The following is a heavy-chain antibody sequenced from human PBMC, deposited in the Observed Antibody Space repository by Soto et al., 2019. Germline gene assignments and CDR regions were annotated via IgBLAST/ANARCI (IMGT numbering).Heavy chain of an antibody. CDR1: GFTFTSYL. CDR2: ISSSSSYT. Sequence: AASGFTFTSYLMGWLRQAPGKGLERVSYISSSSSYTNYADSVKGRFTISRDNAKNSLYLQMNSLRAEDTAVYYCASRRYYYGSGSYHYFQHWGQGTLVTVSS. V-gene: IGHV3-11*03. J-gene: IGHJ1*01. D-gene: IGHD3-10*01. CDR3: ASRRYYYGSGSYHYFQH.